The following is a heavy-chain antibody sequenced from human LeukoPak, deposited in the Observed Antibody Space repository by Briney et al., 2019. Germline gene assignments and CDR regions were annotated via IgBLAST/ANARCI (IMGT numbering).Heavy chain of an antibody. Sequence: ASVKVSCKVSGYTLTELFMHWVRQAPGKGLEWMGGFDPEDGETIYAQKFQGRVTMTEDTSTDTAYMELSSLRSEDTAVYYCATGPNDYGDYGAGFDYWGQGTLVTVSS. J-gene: IGHJ4*02. CDR1: GYTLTELF. V-gene: IGHV1-24*01. D-gene: IGHD4-17*01. CDR2: FDPEDGET. CDR3: ATGPNDYGDYGAGFDY.